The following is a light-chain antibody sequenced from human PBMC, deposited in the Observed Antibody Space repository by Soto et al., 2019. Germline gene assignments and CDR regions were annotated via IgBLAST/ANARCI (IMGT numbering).Light chain of an antibody. CDR1: SSDVGPYNL. J-gene: IGLJ1*01. CDR2: EVS. V-gene: IGLV2-23*02. CDR3: CSYAGGSTYV. Sequence: QSALPQPASVSGSPGQSITISCTGTSSDVGPYNLVSWYQHHPGKAPKLMIHEVSKRPSGVSSRFSGSKSGNTASLTISGLQAEDEADYYCCSYAGGSTYVFGTGTKVTVL.